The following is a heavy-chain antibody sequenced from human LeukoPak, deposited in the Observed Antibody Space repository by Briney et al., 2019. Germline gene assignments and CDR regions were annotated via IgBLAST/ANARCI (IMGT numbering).Heavy chain of an antibody. D-gene: IGHD2-2*01. V-gene: IGHV3-15*01. CDR1: GFTFSNAW. Sequence: GGSLRLSCAASGFTFSNAWMSWVRQAPGKGLEWLGRIKSKTDGGTTDYAAPVKGRFTISRDDSKNTLYLQMNSLKTEDTAVYYCTTERDIVVGLGFDYWGQGTLVTVSS. CDR3: TTERDIVVGLGFDY. CDR2: IKSKTDGGTT. J-gene: IGHJ4*02.